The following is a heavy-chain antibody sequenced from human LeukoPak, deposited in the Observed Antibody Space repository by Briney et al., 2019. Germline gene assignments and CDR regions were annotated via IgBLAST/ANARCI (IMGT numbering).Heavy chain of an antibody. CDR1: GYTFTSYG. V-gene: IGHV1-8*03. J-gene: IGHJ6*03. Sequence: GASVKVSCKASGYTFTSYGISWVRQATGQGLEWMGWMNPNSGNTGYAQKFQGRVTITRNTSISTAYMELSSLRSEDTAVYYCARTYYDFWSGYYVGSIRYYYYMDVWGKGTTVTVSS. D-gene: IGHD3-3*01. CDR2: MNPNSGNT. CDR3: ARTYYDFWSGYYVGSIRYYYYMDV.